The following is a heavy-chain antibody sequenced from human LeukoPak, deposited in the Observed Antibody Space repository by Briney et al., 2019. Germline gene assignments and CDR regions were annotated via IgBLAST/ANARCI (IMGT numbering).Heavy chain of an antibody. J-gene: IGHJ4*02. CDR2: IYYSGST. V-gene: IGHV4-59*12. D-gene: IGHD5-24*01. Sequence: SETLSLTCTVSGGSISSYQWSWIRQPPGKGLEWIGYIYYSGSTNYNPSLKSRVTISVDTPMNQFSLKLTSVTAADTAVYYCARDLQRGGDYWGQGTLVTVSS. CDR3: ARDLQRGGDY. CDR1: GGSISSYQ.